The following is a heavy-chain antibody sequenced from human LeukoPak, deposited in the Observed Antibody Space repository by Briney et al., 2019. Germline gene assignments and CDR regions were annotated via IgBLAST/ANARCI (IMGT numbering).Heavy chain of an antibody. Sequence: ASVKVSCKASGGTFSNYAISWVRQAPGQGLEWMGGIITNDGTTNYAQKYQGRVTITADESTTTVYMELSSLRSEDTAVYYCARPRTYYDFWRGYPPFDYWGQGTLVTVSS. CDR3: ARPRTYYDFWRGYPPFDY. CDR1: GGTFSNYA. CDR2: IITNDGTT. D-gene: IGHD3-3*01. V-gene: IGHV1-69*13. J-gene: IGHJ4*02.